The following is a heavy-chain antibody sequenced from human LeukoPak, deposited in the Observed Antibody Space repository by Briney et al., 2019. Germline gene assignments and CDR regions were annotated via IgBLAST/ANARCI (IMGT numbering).Heavy chain of an antibody. CDR3: AKGRPYGDYVSDFDY. CDR1: GFTFSSYV. V-gene: IGHV3-23*01. J-gene: IGHJ4*02. CDR2: ISASGATT. Sequence: PGGSLRLSCAASGFTFSSYVMSWVRQTPGEGLEWVSYISASGATTYFADSVKGRFTISRDNSKNTLYLQMNSLRAEDTAVYYCAKGRPYGDYVSDFDYWGQGTLVTVSS. D-gene: IGHD4-17*01.